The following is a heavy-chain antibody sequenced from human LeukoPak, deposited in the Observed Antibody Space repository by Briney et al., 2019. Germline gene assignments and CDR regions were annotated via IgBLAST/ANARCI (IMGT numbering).Heavy chain of an antibody. Sequence: GGSLRLSCAVSGFPFSDFAMSWVRQAPGRGLEWVSTISGGGDNTYFADSVKGRFTISRDNSKNTLFLQMVSLRAEDTAVYYCAKFEGALLGNYYMDVWGKGTTVTVSS. V-gene: IGHV3-23*01. CDR2: ISGGGDNT. J-gene: IGHJ6*03. CDR3: AKFEGALLGNYYMDV. CDR1: GFPFSDFA.